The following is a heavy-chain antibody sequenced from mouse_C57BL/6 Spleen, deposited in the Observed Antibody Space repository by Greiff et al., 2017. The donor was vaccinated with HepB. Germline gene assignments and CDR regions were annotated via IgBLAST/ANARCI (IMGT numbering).Heavy chain of an antibody. Sequence: VQLQQSGAELVKPGASVKMSCKASGYTFTTYPIEWMKQNHGKSLEWIGNFHPYNDDTKYNEKFKGKATLTVEKYSSTVYLELSRLTSDASAVYCGAGSYGSSPFAYWGQGTLVTVSA. V-gene: IGHV1-47*01. CDR2: FHPYNDDT. D-gene: IGHD1-1*01. J-gene: IGHJ3*01. CDR3: AGSYGSSPFAY. CDR1: GYTFTTYP.